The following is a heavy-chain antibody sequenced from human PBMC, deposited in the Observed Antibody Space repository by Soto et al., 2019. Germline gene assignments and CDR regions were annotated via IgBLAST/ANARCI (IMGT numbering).Heavy chain of an antibody. CDR3: AKDSTYDFWSGYYTEPDY. CDR2: ISYDGSNK. V-gene: IGHV3-30*18. J-gene: IGHJ4*02. Sequence: WGSLRLSCAASGFTFSSYGMHWVRQAPGKGLEWVAVISYDGSNKYYADSVKGRFTISRDNSKNTLYLQMNSLRAEDTAVYYCAKDSTYDFWSGYYTEPDYWGQGTLVTVSS. CDR1: GFTFSSYG. D-gene: IGHD3-3*01.